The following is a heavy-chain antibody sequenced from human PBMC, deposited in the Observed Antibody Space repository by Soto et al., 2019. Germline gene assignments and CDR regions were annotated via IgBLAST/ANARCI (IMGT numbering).Heavy chain of an antibody. J-gene: IGHJ4*02. D-gene: IGHD1-26*01. V-gene: IGHV3-20*04. CDR3: VRGASLNFDD. CDR1: GLTFDDYG. CDR2: VNWNGGST. Sequence: GGSLRLSCAASGLTFDDYGMSWARQAPGKGLEWVSGVNWNGGSTGYADSVKGRFTISRDNAKNSLYLQMNSLRAEDTAFYYCVRGASLNFDDWGQGTLVTVSS.